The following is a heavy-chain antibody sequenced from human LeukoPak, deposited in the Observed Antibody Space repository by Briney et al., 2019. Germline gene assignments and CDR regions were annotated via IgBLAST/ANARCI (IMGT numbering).Heavy chain of an antibody. CDR2: IRYDGRHE. J-gene: IGHJ3*02. Sequence: GGSLRLSCEASGFMFIGYGMHWVRQTPGEGLEWVAFIRYDGRHEYYTDSVKGRFTISRDNSKNTLYLQMSSLRAEDTAVYYCATDDALETWGQGTRVIVSS. CDR1: GFMFIGYG. CDR3: ATDDALET. V-gene: IGHV3-30*02.